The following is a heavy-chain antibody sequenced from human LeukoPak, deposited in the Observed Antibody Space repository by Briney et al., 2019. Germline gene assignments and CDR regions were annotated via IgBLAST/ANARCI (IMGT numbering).Heavy chain of an antibody. V-gene: IGHV3-72*01. CDR2: TRDKVHSYTT. D-gene: IGHD2/OR15-2a*01. J-gene: IGHJ4*02. CDR3: ATAIGDSTASYSSDF. CDR1: GFTFSGHY. Sequence: GGSLRLSCEASGFTFSGHYIAWVRQAPGKGLQWVGRTRDKVHSYTTEYAASAKGRFTISRDDSKKSVYLQMNSLKTEDTAVYYCATAIGDSTASYSSDFWGQGTLVTVSS.